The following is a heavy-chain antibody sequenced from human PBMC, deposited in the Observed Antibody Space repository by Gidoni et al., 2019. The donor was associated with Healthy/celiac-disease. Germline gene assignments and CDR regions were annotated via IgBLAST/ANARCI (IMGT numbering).Heavy chain of an antibody. CDR2: IYPGDSDT. V-gene: IGHV5-51*01. J-gene: IGHJ6*03. D-gene: IGHD6-13*01. CDR1: GYSFTSYW. CDR3: ARHPHSAAAGTLSHYYMDV. Sequence: EVQLVQSGAEVKKPGESLKISCKGSGYSFTSYWIGWVRQMPGKGLEWVGIIYPGDSDTRYSPSFQGQVTISADKSISTAYLQWSSLKASDTAMYYCARHPHSAAAGTLSHYYMDVWGKGTTVTVSS.